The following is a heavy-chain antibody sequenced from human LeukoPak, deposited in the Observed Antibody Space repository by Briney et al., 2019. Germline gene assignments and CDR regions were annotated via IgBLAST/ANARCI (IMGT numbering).Heavy chain of an antibody. CDR2: INPNSGAT. V-gene: IGHV1-2*02. Sequence: ASVKVSCKASGYTFTAFYMHWVRQAPGQGLEWMGWINPNSGATNYAQKFQGRVTMTRDTSINTAYMELSRLRSDDTAVYYCARAHLIAAAGYNWFDPWGQGTLVTVSS. CDR3: ARAHLIAAAGYNWFDP. CDR1: GYTFTAFY. D-gene: IGHD6-13*01. J-gene: IGHJ5*02.